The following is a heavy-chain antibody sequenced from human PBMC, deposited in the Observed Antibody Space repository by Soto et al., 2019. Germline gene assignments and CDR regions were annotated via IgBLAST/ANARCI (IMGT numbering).Heavy chain of an antibody. J-gene: IGHJ3*02. V-gene: IGHV3-7*01. CDR3: ARDPIIAVAGPWSAFDI. D-gene: IGHD6-19*01. CDR1: GFTFSSYW. CDR2: IKQDGSEK. Sequence: HPGGSLRLSCAASGFTFSSYWMSWVRQAPGKGLEWVANIKQDGSEKYYVDSVKGRFTISRDNAKNSLYLQMNSLGAEDTAVYYCARDPIIAVAGPWSAFDIWGQGTMVTVSS.